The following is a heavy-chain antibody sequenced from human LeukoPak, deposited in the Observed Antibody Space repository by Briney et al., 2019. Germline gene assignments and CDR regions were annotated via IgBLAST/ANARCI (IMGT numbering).Heavy chain of an antibody. V-gene: IGHV3-7*03. J-gene: IGHJ4*02. D-gene: IGHD6-19*01. Sequence: GGSLRLSCAASGFTFSTYWMSWVRLAPGKGPEWVANIKQDGSEKYYVDSVKGRFTISRDNARNSLYLQMNSLRGEDTAVYYCARLSSGWYGDFDYWGQGTLVTVSS. CDR3: ARLSSGWYGDFDY. CDR1: GFTFSTYW. CDR2: IKQDGSEK.